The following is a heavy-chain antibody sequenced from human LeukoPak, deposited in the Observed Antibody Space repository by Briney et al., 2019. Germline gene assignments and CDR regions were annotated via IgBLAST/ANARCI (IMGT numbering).Heavy chain of an antibody. V-gene: IGHV4-31*03. CDR1: GGSISSGGYY. Sequence: SETLSLTCTVSGGSISSGGYYWSWIRQHPGKGLEWIGYIYYSGSTYYNPSLKSRVTISVDTSKNQFSLKLSSVTAADTAVYYCARAAVEMATIQHDYWGQGTLVTVSS. D-gene: IGHD5-24*01. CDR3: ARAAVEMATIQHDY. CDR2: IYYSGST. J-gene: IGHJ4*02.